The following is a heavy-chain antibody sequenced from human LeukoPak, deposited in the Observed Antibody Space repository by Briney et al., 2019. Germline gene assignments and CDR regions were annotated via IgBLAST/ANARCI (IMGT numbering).Heavy chain of an antibody. J-gene: IGHJ5*02. D-gene: IGHD1-26*01. CDR3: ARDHGSQRYWFAP. CDR1: GYTFTSYA. V-gene: IGHV7-4-1*02. Sequence: ASVKVSCKASGYTFTSYAVNWVRQAPGQGLELMGWINTITGNPTYAQGFTGRFVFSLDTSASTAYLQISSLKADDTAVYYCARDHGSQRYWFAPWGQGTLVTVSS. CDR2: INTITGNP.